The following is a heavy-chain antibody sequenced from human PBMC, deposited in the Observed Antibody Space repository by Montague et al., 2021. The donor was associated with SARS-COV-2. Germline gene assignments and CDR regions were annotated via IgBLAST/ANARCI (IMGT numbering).Heavy chain of an antibody. J-gene: IGHJ5*02. CDR3: AHAALMPYSDSGPLRCFDP. CDR2: IYWDDDN. CDR1: GFSLTTSGVG. D-gene: IGHD3-10*01. Sequence: PALVKPTQTLTLTCTFSGFSLTTSGVGVGWIRQSPGKALEWLALIYWDDDNRYSPFLNNRLTITKDSFRNQVVLTMTNMDPVDTGTYYCAHAALMPYSDSGPLRCFDPWGPGTLVTVSS. V-gene: IGHV2-5*02.